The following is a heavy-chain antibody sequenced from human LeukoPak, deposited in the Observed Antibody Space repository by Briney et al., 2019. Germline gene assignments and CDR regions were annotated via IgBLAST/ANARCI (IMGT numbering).Heavy chain of an antibody. CDR1: GFSFNSYW. V-gene: IGHV3-7*01. CDR3: ARDWSFDSDDYYLYGFDI. D-gene: IGHD3-22*01. CDR2: IRQDGSER. J-gene: IGHJ3*02. Sequence: GGSLRLSCAASGFSFNSYWMSWVRQAPGTGLEWVANIRQDGSERYYADSLKGRFTISRDNAKNSLYLQMNSQRAEDTAMYYCARDWSFDSDDYYLYGFDIWGQGTRVTVSS.